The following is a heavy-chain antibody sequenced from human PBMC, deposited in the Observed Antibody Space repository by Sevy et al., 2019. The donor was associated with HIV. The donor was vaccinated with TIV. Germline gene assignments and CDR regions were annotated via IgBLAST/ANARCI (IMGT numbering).Heavy chain of an antibody. Sequence: GGSLRLSCAASGFTFSSYDIHWVRQATGKGLEWVSAIRTAGDTYYPDSVKGRFTIPRENAKNSLYLQMNSLRAGDTAVYYCAREVPGSLYGMDVWGQGTTVTVS. D-gene: IGHD3-10*01. CDR2: IRTAGDT. J-gene: IGHJ6*02. CDR3: AREVPGSLYGMDV. V-gene: IGHV3-13*01. CDR1: GFTFSSYD.